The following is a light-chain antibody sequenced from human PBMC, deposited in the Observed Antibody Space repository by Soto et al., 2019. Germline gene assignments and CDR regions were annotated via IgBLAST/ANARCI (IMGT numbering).Light chain of an antibody. V-gene: IGKV1D-16*01. CDR3: QQYNSYPLT. Sequence: DIQMTQSPSSVSASVGHRVTITCRASQGISSWLAWYQQKPGKAPKLLIYAAYSLQSGVPSTFSGSGSGTESTLTISSLQPDDSATYYCQQYNSYPLTFGQGTKVDIK. J-gene: IGKJ1*01. CDR1: QGISSW. CDR2: AAY.